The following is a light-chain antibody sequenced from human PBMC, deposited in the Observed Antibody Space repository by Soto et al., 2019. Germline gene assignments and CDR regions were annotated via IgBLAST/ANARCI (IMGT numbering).Light chain of an antibody. J-gene: IGKJ3*01. CDR2: DFF. CDR3: MQGTHWPPFT. CDR1: QSLVSSHGDTY. V-gene: IGKV2-30*01. Sequence: DVVLTQSPLSLPVTLGQPASISCRSSQSLVSSHGDTYLNWFQQRPGQSPRRLIYDFFKRDSGVPDRFSGSGSGTDFTLKISRVEAEDVGVYYCMQGTHWPPFTFGPGTRVDFK.